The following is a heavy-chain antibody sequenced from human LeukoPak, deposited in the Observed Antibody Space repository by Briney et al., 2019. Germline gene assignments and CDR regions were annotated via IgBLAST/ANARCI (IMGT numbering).Heavy chain of an antibody. CDR1: GFTFSSCA. D-gene: IGHD1-26*01. Sequence: GGSLRLSCAASGFTFSSCAMNWVRQAPGKGLEWVSAITGSGGSTYYAESVKGRFTISRDNSKNTLYLQMNSLRAEDTAVYYCAKAQVGAILHAFDIWGQGTMVTVSS. CDR2: ITGSGGST. CDR3: AKAQVGAILHAFDI. J-gene: IGHJ3*02. V-gene: IGHV3-23*01.